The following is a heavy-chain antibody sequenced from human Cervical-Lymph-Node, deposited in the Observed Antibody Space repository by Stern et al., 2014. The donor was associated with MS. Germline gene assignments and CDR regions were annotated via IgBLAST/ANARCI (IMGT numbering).Heavy chain of an antibody. CDR3: ARGLIGANGWYSVDH. V-gene: IGHV1-46*04. CDR2: LSPGYGRT. J-gene: IGHJ4*02. CDR1: GYTFTNAF. Sequence: VQLVQSGAEVEKPGASVRVSCKASGYTFTNAFMHWVRQAPGHGLEWTGILSPGYGRTTYAQTLQDRVTMTRDTSTSTVYMELSSLRSEDTAVYYCARGLIGANGWYSVDHWGQGTLVTVSS. D-gene: IGHD6-19*01.